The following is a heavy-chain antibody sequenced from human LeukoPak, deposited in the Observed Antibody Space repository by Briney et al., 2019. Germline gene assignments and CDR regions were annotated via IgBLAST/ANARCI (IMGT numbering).Heavy chain of an antibody. V-gene: IGHV3-23*01. CDR3: ARVSILTGYPY. D-gene: IGHD3-9*01. Sequence: GGSLRLSCEASGFTFSSYAMSWVRQAPGKGLEWVSAISGSGGSTYYADSVKGRFTISRDNSKNTLYLQMNSLRAEDTAVYYCARVSILTGYPYWGQGTLVTVSS. J-gene: IGHJ4*02. CDR2: ISGSGGST. CDR1: GFTFSSYA.